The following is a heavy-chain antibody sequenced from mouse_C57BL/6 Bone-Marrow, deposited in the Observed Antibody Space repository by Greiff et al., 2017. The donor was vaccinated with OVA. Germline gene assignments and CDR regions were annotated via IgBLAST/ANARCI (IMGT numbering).Heavy chain of an antibody. CDR3: ARNVGDWYFDA. V-gene: IGHV1-64*01. J-gene: IGHJ1*03. CDR2: IHPNSGST. Sequence: VQLQQPGAELVKPGASVKLSCKASGYTFTSYWMHWVKQRPGQGLEWIGMIHPNSGSTNYNEKFKSKATLTVDKSSSTAYMQLSSLTSEDSAVYYCARNVGDWYFDAWGTGTTVTVSS. CDR1: GYTFTSYW.